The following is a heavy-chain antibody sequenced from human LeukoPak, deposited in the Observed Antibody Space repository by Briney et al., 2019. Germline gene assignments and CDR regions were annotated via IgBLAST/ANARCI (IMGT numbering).Heavy chain of an antibody. D-gene: IGHD1-26*01. V-gene: IGHV1-8*02. J-gene: IGHJ3*02. CDR3: AKDATGGGSYPNDAFDI. Sequence: ASVTVSFKASRGTFSSYAISWVRQAPGQGLEWMGWMNPNSGNTGYAQKFQGRVTMTRNTSISTAYMELSSLRSEDTAVYYCAKDATGGGSYPNDAFDIWGQGTMVTVSS. CDR1: RGTFSSYA. CDR2: MNPNSGNT.